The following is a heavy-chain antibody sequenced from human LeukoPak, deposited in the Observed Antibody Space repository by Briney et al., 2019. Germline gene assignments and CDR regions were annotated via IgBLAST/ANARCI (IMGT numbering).Heavy chain of an antibody. CDR2: IYPRDGST. CDR3: ARDQEGFDY. V-gene: IGHV1-46*01. CDR1: GYTFTSNY. J-gene: IGHJ4*02. Sequence: ASVKVSCKASGYTFTSNYIHWVRQAPGQGLEWMGMIYPRDGSTSYAQRFQGRVTVTRDTSTSTVHMELSGLRSGDTAVYYCARDQEGFDYWGQGTLVTVSS.